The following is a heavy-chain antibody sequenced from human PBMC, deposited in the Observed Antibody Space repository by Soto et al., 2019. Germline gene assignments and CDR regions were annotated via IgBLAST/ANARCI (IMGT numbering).Heavy chain of an antibody. J-gene: IGHJ4*02. D-gene: IGHD3-16*01. CDR1: GWTISAYL. Sequence: PGGPPLLSSFFAGWTISAYLMNCVRQAPGMGLEWVANINPDGDVGMYVDSVKGRFTTSRDNARNSLYLQMNSLRVDDTAVYFCAGWGGHDYNYWGQGIQVNVSS. V-gene: IGHV3-7*03. CDR3: AGWGGHDYNY. CDR2: INPDGDVG.